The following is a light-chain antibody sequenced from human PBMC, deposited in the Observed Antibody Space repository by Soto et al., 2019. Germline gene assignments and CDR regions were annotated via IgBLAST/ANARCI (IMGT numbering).Light chain of an antibody. CDR1: PSVSST. Sequence: EIVMTQCQATMSVSPGERATLSCRASPSVSSTLAWYQQKPGQAPRLLIYGASTRATGIPARFSGSGSGTEFTLTISSLQSEDFAVYYCQEYNNWPPLTFGGGTKVEIK. CDR2: GAS. CDR3: QEYNNWPPLT. J-gene: IGKJ4*01. V-gene: IGKV3-15*01.